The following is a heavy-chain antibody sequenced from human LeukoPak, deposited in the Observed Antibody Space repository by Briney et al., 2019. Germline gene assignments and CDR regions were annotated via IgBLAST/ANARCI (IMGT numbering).Heavy chain of an antibody. J-gene: IGHJ4*02. CDR2: ISWNSGSI. V-gene: IGHV3-9*03. CDR3: AKDLYSSSSGSDY. Sequence: GRSLRLSCAAPGFTFDDYAMHSVRQAPGKGLEWVSGISWNSGSIGYADSVKGRFTISRDNAKISLYLQMNSLRAEDMALYYCAKDLYSSSSGSDYWGQGNLVTVSS. D-gene: IGHD6-6*01. CDR1: GFTFDDYA.